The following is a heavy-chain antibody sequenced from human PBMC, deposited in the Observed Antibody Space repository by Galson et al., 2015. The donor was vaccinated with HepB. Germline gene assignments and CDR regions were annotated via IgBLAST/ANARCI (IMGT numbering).Heavy chain of an antibody. D-gene: IGHD3-10*01. Sequence: SLRLSCAASGSTFSGYAMHWVRQASGKGLEWVGRIRSEANSYATAYAASVKGRFTISRDDSKNTAYLQMNSLKTEDTAVYYCTRHPGADYWGQGTLVIVSS. CDR3: TRHPGADY. V-gene: IGHV3-73*01. CDR1: GSTFSGYA. CDR2: IRSEANSYAT. J-gene: IGHJ4*02.